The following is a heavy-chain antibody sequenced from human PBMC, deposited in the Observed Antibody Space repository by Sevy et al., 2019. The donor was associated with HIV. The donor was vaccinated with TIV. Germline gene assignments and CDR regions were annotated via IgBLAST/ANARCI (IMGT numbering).Heavy chain of an antibody. CDR2: ISGSGGST. Sequence: GGSLRLSCAASEFTFSSYAMSWVRQAPGKGLEWVSAISGSGGSTYYADSVKGRFTISRDNSKNTLYLQMNSLRAEDTAVYYCAKHEGVITSRNYYYYGMDVWGQGTTVTVSS. CDR3: AKHEGVITSRNYYYYGMDV. J-gene: IGHJ6*02. V-gene: IGHV3-23*01. D-gene: IGHD3-22*01. CDR1: EFTFSSYA.